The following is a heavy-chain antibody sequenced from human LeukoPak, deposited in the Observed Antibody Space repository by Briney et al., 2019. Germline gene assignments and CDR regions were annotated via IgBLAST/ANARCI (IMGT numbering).Heavy chain of an antibody. D-gene: IGHD1-26*01. V-gene: IGHV3-23*01. CDR3: AKGRAVGESYYDY. J-gene: IGHJ4*02. Sequence: GGSLRLSCAASGFIFSNYGMNWVRQAPGKGLEWVAAISASGSATSYADSVRGRFTISRDNSKSTTYLQMNSLRAEDTAVFYCAKGRAVGESYYDYWGQGTLVTVSS. CDR2: ISASGSAT. CDR1: GFIFSNYG.